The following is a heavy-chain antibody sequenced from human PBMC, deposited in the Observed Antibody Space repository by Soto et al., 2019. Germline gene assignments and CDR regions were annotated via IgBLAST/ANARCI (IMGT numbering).Heavy chain of an antibody. CDR2: FIAMLGTP. D-gene: IGHD5-18*01. CDR1: GGTFGSQG. J-gene: IGHJ4*02. V-gene: IGHV1-69*01. Sequence: QVQLVQSGAEVKKPGSSVKVSCKASGGTFGSQGIAWVRQAPGQGLEWMGGFIAMLGTPTYGKKVQGRATITADESLLSSYLELRSLRCEDTGVYFCARGAMANFDYWGQGTVVTVSS. CDR3: ARGAMANFDY.